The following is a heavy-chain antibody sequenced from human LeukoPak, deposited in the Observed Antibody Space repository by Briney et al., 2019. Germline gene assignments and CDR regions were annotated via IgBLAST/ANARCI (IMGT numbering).Heavy chain of an antibody. CDR2: IIPIFGTA. V-gene: IGHV1-69*13. CDR1: GYTFTGYY. CDR3: ARDRDY. Sequence: GASVKVSCKASGYTFTGYYMHWVRQAPGQGLEWMGGIIPIFGTANYAQKFQGRVTITADESTSTAYMELSSLRSEDTAVYYCARDRDYWGQGTLVTVSS. J-gene: IGHJ4*02.